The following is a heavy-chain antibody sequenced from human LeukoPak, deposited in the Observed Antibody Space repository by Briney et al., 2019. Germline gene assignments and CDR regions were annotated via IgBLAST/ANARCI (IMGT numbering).Heavy chain of an antibody. CDR3: AKDRMGDYGHYFDC. Sequence: GGSLRLSCAASGFTFSNYAMSWVRQAPGKGLEWVSAVSGSGGSTYYADSLKGRFTISRDNSKNSLYLQMNSLRAEDTALYYCAKDRMGDYGHYFDCWGQGTLVTVSS. D-gene: IGHD4-17*01. CDR2: VSGSGGST. CDR1: GFTFSNYA. J-gene: IGHJ4*02. V-gene: IGHV3-43*02.